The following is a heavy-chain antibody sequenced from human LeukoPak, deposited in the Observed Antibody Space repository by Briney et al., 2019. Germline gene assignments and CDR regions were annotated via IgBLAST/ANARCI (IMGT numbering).Heavy chain of an antibody. J-gene: IGHJ4*02. V-gene: IGHV3-33*01. Sequence: GGSLRLSCAASGFTFSSYGMHWVRQAPGKGLEWVAVIWCDGSNTYYADSVKGRFTISRDNSKNTLYLQMNSLRAEDTAVYYCARGPLENAGMVFTVGYYFDYWGQGTLVTLSS. CDR1: GFTFSSYG. CDR3: ARGPLENAGMVFTVGYYFDY. CDR2: IWCDGSNT. D-gene: IGHD5-18*01.